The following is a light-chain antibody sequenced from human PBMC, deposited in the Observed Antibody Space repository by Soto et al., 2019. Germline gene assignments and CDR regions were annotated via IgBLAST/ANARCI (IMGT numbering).Light chain of an antibody. V-gene: IGKV3-20*01. J-gene: IGKJ4*01. CDR3: QQYGSSSLT. CDR2: GAS. CDR1: QGVSSSY. Sequence: IVLTQSPGTLSVSPGERATLSCRASQGVSSSYLAWYQQRPGKAPRLLIYGASSRATGIPDRFSGSGSGTNFTITISRLEPEDFAVYYCQQYGSSSLTCGGGTKVEIK.